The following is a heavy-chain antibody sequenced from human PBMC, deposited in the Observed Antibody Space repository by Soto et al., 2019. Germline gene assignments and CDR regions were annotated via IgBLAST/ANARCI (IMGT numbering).Heavy chain of an antibody. Sequence: GESLKISCRTSGYKFTSSWIAWVRQKPGKGLEWMGIIFPSDSDTRYSPSFQGQVTISADRPTGTVFLQWASLKACDTAVYFCATNDKPGYFNWFDAWGQGTPVTVSS. CDR3: ATNDKPGYFNWFDA. V-gene: IGHV5-51*04. D-gene: IGHD3-9*01. CDR2: IFPSDSDT. J-gene: IGHJ5*01. CDR1: GYKFTSSW.